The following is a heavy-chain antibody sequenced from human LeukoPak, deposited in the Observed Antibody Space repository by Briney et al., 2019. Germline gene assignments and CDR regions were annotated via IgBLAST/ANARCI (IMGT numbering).Heavy chain of an antibody. Sequence: PSETLSLTCTVSGGSISSYYWSWIRQPPGKGLEWIGCIHYSGYNNYNPSLKSRLTISVDTSKNQFSLKLSSVTAADTAVYSCAREGPAAISTFDYWGQGTLVTVSS. CDR1: GGSISSYY. CDR3: AREGPAAISTFDY. V-gene: IGHV4-59*01. J-gene: IGHJ4*02. CDR2: IHYSGYN. D-gene: IGHD2-2*02.